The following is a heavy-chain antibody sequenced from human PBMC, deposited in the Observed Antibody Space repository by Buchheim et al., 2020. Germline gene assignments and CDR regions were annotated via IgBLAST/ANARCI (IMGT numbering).Heavy chain of an antibody. CDR1: GFPFSIYW. V-gene: IGHV3-74*01. Sequence: EVQLVESGGGFVQPGGSLRLSCSAPGFPFSIYWMHWVRQAPGKGLAWVSHINREGTTTNYADSVRGRFTLYRDNGKNTLYLQMNNLRAEDTAVYYCVRDMYGSGDYWGQGTL. CDR3: VRDMYGSGDY. CDR2: INREGTTT. J-gene: IGHJ4*02. D-gene: IGHD3-10*01.